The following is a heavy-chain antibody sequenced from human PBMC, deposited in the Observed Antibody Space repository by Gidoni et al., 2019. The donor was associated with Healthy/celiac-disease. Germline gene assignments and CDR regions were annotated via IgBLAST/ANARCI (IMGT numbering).Heavy chain of an antibody. J-gene: IGHJ4*02. CDR1: GGSISSSSYY. Sequence: QLQLQESGPGLVKPSETLSLPCPVSGGSISSSSYYWGWIRQPPGKGLEWIGSIYYSGSTYYNPSLKSRVTISVDTSKNQFSLKLSSVTAADTAVYYCARRLYYDYVWGSYRLKYFDYWGQGTLVTVSS. CDR3: ARRLYYDYVWGSYRLKYFDY. V-gene: IGHV4-39*01. CDR2: IYYSGST. D-gene: IGHD3-16*02.